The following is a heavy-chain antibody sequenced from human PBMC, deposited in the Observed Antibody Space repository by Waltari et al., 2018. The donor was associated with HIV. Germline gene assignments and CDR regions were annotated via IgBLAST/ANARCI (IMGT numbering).Heavy chain of an antibody. CDR1: GVTFSSYT. Sequence: QVQLVQSGAEVKKPGSSVKVSCKASGVTFSSYTISWVRQAPGQGLEWMGRIIPIRGIANYAQKFQGRVTITADKSTSTAYMELSSLRSEDTAVYYCARERGYFEYSSGWSYFDYWGQGTLVTVSS. V-gene: IGHV1-69*08. D-gene: IGHD6-19*01. CDR2: IIPIRGIA. J-gene: IGHJ4*02. CDR3: ARERGYFEYSSGWSYFDY.